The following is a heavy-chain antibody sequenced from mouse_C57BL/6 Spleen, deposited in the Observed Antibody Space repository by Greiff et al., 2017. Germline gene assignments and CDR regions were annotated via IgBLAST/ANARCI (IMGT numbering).Heavy chain of an antibody. Sequence: VQLQQSGAELAKPGASVKLSCKASGYTFTSYWMHWVKQRPGQGLEWIGIIHPSSGYTKYNEKFKDKATLTADKSSSTAYMQLSSLTYEDSAVYYCARYATDPYYYDYWGQGTTLTVSS. CDR3: ARYATDPYYYDY. V-gene: IGHV1-7*01. D-gene: IGHD1-1*01. CDR1: GYTFTSYW. J-gene: IGHJ2*01. CDR2: IHPSSGYT.